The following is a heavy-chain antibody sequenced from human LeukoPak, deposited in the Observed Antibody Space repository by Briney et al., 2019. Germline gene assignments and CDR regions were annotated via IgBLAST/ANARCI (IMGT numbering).Heavy chain of an antibody. V-gene: IGHV4-39*07. CDR2: IYYSGNT. J-gene: IGHJ4*02. CDR1: GVSISSSNYY. Sequence: PSETLSLTCTVSGVSISSSNYYWGWIRQAPGKGLEWIGSIYYSGNTYYNPSLKSRVTISVDTSKNQFSLKLSSVTAADTAVYYCARGSRRGLREAVDYWGQGTLVTVSS. D-gene: IGHD3-16*01. CDR3: ARGSRRGLREAVDY.